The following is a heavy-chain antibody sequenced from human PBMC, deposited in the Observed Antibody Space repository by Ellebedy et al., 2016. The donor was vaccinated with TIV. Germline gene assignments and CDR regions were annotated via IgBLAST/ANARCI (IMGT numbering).Heavy chain of an antibody. Sequence: PGGSLRLSCAASGISLRSYAMRWVRQAPGKGLEWVANIKEDGREKYYADSVKGRFTISRDNAKNSLYLQMNSLRGEDTAVYYCAVRPLAPNYFDSWGRGTLVTVSS. D-gene: IGHD2-15*01. J-gene: IGHJ4*02. V-gene: IGHV3-7*01. CDR1: GISLRSYA. CDR2: IKEDGREK. CDR3: AVRPLAPNYFDS.